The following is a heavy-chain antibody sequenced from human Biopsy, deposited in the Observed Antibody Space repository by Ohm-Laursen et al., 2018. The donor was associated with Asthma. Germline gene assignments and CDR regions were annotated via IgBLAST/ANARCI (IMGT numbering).Heavy chain of an antibody. CDR1: GYTFTSYT. CDR3: ARTLAAADSYDY. CDR2: ISPDSGNT. D-gene: IGHD6-19*01. V-gene: IGHV1-18*01. J-gene: IGHJ4*02. Sequence: SVKVSCKTSGYTFTSYTITWVRQAPGQGLEWMGWISPDSGNTNYAQKLQGRVTMTTDTSTSTAYMELRSLRSDDTAVYYCARTLAAADSYDYWGQGTLVTVSS.